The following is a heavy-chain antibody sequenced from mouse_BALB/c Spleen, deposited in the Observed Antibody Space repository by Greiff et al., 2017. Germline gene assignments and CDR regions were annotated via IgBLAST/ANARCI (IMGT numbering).Heavy chain of an antibody. J-gene: IGHJ2*01. V-gene: IGHV14-4*02. CDR3: NAPNTTVVAGDY. D-gene: IGHD1-1*01. CDR1: GFNFKDYY. CDR2: IDPENGDT. Sequence: EVQLQESGAELVRSGASVKLSCTASGFNFKDYYMHWVKQRPEQGLEWIGWIDPENGDTEYAPKFQGKATMTADTSSNTAYLQLSSLTSEDTAVYYCNAPNTTVVAGDYWGQGTTLTVSA.